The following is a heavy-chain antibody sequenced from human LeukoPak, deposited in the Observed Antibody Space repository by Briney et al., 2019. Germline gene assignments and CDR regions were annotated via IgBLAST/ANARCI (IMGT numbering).Heavy chain of an antibody. D-gene: IGHD1-26*01. CDR2: INPNSGGT. CDR3: AWSDDDYYYYYMDV. Sequence: ASVKVSCKASGYTFTGYYMHWVRQAPGQGLEWMGRINPNSGGTNYAQKFQGRVTMTRDTSISTAYMELSRLRSDDTAVYYCAWSDDDYYYYYMDVWGKGTTVTVSS. CDR1: GYTFTGYY. V-gene: IGHV1-2*06. J-gene: IGHJ6*03.